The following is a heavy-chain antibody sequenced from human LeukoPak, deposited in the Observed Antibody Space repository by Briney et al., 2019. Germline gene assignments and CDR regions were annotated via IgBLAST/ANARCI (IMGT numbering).Heavy chain of an antibody. V-gene: IGHV3-33*06. J-gene: IGHJ5*02. Sequence: GGSLRLSCAASGFTFSSYGMHWVRQAPGKGLEWVAVIWYDGSNKYYADSVKGRFTISRDNSKNTLYLQMNSLRAEDTAVYYCAKDRSRQWLVSVFDPWGQGTLVTVSS. CDR1: GFTFSSYG. D-gene: IGHD6-19*01. CDR3: AKDRSRQWLVSVFDP. CDR2: IWYDGSNK.